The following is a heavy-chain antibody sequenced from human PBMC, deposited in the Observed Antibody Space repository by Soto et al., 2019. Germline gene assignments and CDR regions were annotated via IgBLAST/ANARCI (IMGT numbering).Heavy chain of an antibody. CDR1: GASISSGAYY. V-gene: IGHV4-30-4*01. D-gene: IGHD2-21*02. Sequence: SETLSLTCTVSGASISSGAYYWIWIRQPPGKGLEWIGYIFYSGSTDYNPSLKSRVTISVDTSKNQFSLNLSSVTAADTAVYYCVTLGYWGQGTLVTVSS. J-gene: IGHJ4*02. CDR2: IFYSGST. CDR3: VTLGY.